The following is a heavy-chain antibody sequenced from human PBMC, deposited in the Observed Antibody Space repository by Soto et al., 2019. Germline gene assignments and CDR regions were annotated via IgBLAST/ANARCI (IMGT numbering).Heavy chain of an antibody. CDR2: IYYSGST. Sequence: QLQMQESGPGLVKPSETLSLTCTVSGGSISSSSYYWGWIRQPPGKGLEWIGSIYYSGSTYYNPSLRSRVTISGDTSKNQFSLKLSSVTAADTAVYYCARYGAFDIWGQGTMVTVSS. CDR1: GGSISSSSYY. CDR3: ARYGAFDI. J-gene: IGHJ3*02. V-gene: IGHV4-39*01. D-gene: IGHD3-10*01.